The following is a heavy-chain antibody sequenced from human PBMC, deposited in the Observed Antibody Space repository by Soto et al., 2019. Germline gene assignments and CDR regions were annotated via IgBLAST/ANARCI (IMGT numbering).Heavy chain of an antibody. CDR2: IWYDGSNK. D-gene: IGHD6-19*01. CDR1: GFTFSSYG. J-gene: IGHJ4*02. CDR3: ARDCAGYSSGWYQRGGFDY. V-gene: IGHV3-33*01. Sequence: QVQLVESGGGVVQPGRSLRLSCAASGFTFSSYGMHWVRQAPGKGLERVAVIWYDGSNKYYADSVKGRFTISRDNSKYTLYLQMNSLRAEDTAVYYCARDCAGYSSGWYQRGGFDYWGQGTLVTVSS.